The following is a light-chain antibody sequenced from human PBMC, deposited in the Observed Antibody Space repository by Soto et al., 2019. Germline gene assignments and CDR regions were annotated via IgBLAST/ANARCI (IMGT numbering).Light chain of an antibody. J-gene: IGKJ4*01. Sequence: EIVMTQSPATLSVSPGERATLSCRASQSVSRNLAWYQQKPGQAPRLLIYGASTRATGIPARFSGSGSGTEFNLTISSLQSEDFAVYYCQQYNNWPPLTFGGGTKVEIK. CDR3: QQYNNWPPLT. V-gene: IGKV3-15*01. CDR1: QSVSRN. CDR2: GAS.